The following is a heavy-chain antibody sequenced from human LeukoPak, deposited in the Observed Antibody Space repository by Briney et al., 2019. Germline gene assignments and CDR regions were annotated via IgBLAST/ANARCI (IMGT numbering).Heavy chain of an antibody. D-gene: IGHD3-10*01. V-gene: IGHV1-2*02. Sequence: ASVTVSCKASGYTFTGYYMHWVRQAPGQGLEWMGWINPNSGGTNYAQKFQGRVTMTRDTSISTAYMELSRLRSDDTAVYYCARKDIYFYGSGSSHFNWFDPWGQGTLVTVSS. CDR2: INPNSGGT. CDR3: ARKDIYFYGSGSSHFNWFDP. J-gene: IGHJ5*02. CDR1: GYTFTGYY.